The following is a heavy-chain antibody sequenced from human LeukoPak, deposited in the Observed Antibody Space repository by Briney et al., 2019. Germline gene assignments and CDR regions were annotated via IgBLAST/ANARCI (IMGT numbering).Heavy chain of an antibody. Sequence: GASVKVSCKASGYTFTNYAMNWVRQAPGQGLEWMGWINTNTGHPTYAQGFTGRFVFSLDTSVSTAYLQISSLKAEDTAVYYCARQTVAEYYYYYYMDVWGKGTTVTVSS. V-gene: IGHV7-4-1*02. D-gene: IGHD6-19*01. CDR3: ARQTVAEYYYYYYMDV. J-gene: IGHJ6*03. CDR1: GYTFTNYA. CDR2: INTNTGHP.